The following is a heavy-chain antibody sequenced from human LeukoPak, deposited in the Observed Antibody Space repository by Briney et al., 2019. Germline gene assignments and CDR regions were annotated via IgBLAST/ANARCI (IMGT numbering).Heavy chain of an antibody. CDR3: ARHWGYDFWSGYSP. D-gene: IGHD3-3*01. J-gene: IGHJ5*02. CDR1: GGSISSYY. Sequence: SETLSLTCTVSGGSISSYYWSWIRQPPGKGLEWIGYIYYSGSTSYDPSLKSRVTISVDTSKNQFSLKLSSVTAADTAVYYCARHWGYDFWSGYSPWGQGTLVTVSS. V-gene: IGHV4-59*08. CDR2: IYYSGST.